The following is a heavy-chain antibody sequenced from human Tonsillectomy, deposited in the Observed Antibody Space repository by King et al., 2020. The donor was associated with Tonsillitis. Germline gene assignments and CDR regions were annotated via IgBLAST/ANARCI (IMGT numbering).Heavy chain of an antibody. V-gene: IGHV3-30*14. Sequence: VQLVESGGGLVQPGRSLRLSCSASGFPNRSYRFHWVRPAPGQGVEVVAVILYDGRYKNYSGSGKGRSTISRDNSQNTVYFQLNSLGAEDTAVYYCARDPDEAYNSGPYYFDYWGQGTLVTVSS. CDR2: ILYDGRYK. J-gene: IGHJ4*02. CDR3: ARDPDEAYNSGPYYFDY. CDR1: GFPNRSYR. D-gene: IGHD1-1*01.